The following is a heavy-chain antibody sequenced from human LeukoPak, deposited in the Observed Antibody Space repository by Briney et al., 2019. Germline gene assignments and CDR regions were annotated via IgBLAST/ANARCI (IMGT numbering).Heavy chain of an antibody. J-gene: IGHJ3*02. V-gene: IGHV4-31*03. CDR1: GGSISSGGYY. CDR2: IYYSGST. Sequence: SETLSLTCTVSGGSISSGGYYWSWIRQHPGKGLEWIGYIYYSGSTYYNPSLKSRVTISVDTSKNQFSLKLSSVTAADTAVYYCARDRGGDGAFDIWGQGTMVTVSS. CDR3: ARDRGGDGAFDI. D-gene: IGHD3-10*01.